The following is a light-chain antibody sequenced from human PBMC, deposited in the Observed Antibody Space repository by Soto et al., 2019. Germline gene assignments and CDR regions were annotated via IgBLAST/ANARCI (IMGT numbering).Light chain of an antibody. CDR2: AAS. CDR3: QQYGSFPLT. CDR1: QSISISY. Sequence: EIVLTQSPGTLSLSPGERASLSCRASQSISISYLAWYQQKPGQAPRLLIYAASSRATGIPDRFSGSGSGTDFTLTVSRLEPEDFAVYYCQQYGSFPLTFGGGTKVEIK. V-gene: IGKV3-20*01. J-gene: IGKJ4*01.